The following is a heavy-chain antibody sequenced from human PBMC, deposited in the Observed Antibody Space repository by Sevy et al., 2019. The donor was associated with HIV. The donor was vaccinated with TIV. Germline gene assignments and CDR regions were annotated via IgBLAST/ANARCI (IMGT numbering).Heavy chain of an antibody. J-gene: IGHJ4*02. CDR1: GGTFSSYA. CDR3: ARGTRSGIAVAGIDY. D-gene: IGHD6-19*01. CDR2: IIPIFGTA. Sequence: VKVSCKASGGTFSSYAISWVRQAPGQGLEWMGRIIPIFGTANYAQKFQGGVTITADESTSTAYMELSSLRSEDTAVYYCARGTRSGIAVAGIDYWGQGTLVTVSS. V-gene: IGHV1-69*15.